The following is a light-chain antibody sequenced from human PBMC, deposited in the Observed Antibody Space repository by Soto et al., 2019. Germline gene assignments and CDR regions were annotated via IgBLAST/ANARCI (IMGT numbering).Light chain of an antibody. CDR2: GET. CDR3: QQFNNWPHT. CDR1: QSVGSH. Sequence: EIVMTQSPATLSVSPGERATLSCRASQSVGSHLAWYQQKPGQGPRLLIYGETTRATGIPARFSGSGSGTEFTLTISSLQSEDSAVYHCQQFNNWPHTFGQGTRLEIK. V-gene: IGKV3-15*01. J-gene: IGKJ2*01.